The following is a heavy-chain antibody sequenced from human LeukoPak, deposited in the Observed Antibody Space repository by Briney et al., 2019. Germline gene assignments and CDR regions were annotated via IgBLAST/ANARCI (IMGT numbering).Heavy chain of an antibody. D-gene: IGHD2-21*02. CDR1: GFTFSSYA. Sequence: GGSLRLSCAASGFTFSSYAMSWVRQAPGKGLEWVSGISGSGDNTYYADSVKGRFTISRDNSKNTLYLQMNSLRAEDTAVYYCAKDGLYCGGDCYFEYFQHWGQGTLVTVSS. V-gene: IGHV3-23*01. CDR3: AKDGLYCGGDCYFEYFQH. J-gene: IGHJ1*01. CDR2: ISGSGDNT.